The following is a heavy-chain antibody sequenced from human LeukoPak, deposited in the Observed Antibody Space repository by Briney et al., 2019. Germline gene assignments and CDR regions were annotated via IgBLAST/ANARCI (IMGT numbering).Heavy chain of an antibody. D-gene: IGHD6-19*01. J-gene: IGHJ5*02. CDR3: ARGPYSSGWYEFYGFDP. CDR1: GYTLTSYD. V-gene: IGHV1-8*01. CDR2: MNPNSGNT. Sequence: ASVKVSCKASGYTLTSYDINWVRQATGQGLEWMGWMNPNSGNTGYAQKFQGRVTMTRNTSISTAYMELSSLRSGDTAVYYCARGPYSSGWYEFYGFDPWGQGTLVTVSS.